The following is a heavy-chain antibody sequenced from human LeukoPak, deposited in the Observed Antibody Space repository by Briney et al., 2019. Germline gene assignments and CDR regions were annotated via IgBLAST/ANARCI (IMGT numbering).Heavy chain of an antibody. CDR2: IYPVDLDT. J-gene: IGHJ3*02. CDR1: GYRFTSYW. Sequence: GGSLEISRKGSGYRFTSYWLGWVRPVPGKGLGWVGLIYPVDLDTRYSPSFQGQVTISADKSIATAYLHGSSLKASETALYYCARHLQGGAAFDIWGQGTMVTVSS. CDR3: ARHLQGGAAFDI. V-gene: IGHV5-51*01. D-gene: IGHD3-16*01.